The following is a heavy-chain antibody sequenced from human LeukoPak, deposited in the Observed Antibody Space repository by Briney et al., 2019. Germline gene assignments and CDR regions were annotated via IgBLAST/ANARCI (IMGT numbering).Heavy chain of an antibody. D-gene: IGHD4-17*01. V-gene: IGHV3-7*03. CDR1: GFTFSSYW. J-gene: IGHJ3*02. CDR3: AAPPVTPDAFDI. CDR2: IKQDGSEK. Sequence: GGSLRLSCSASGFTFSSYWMSWVRQAPGKGLEWVANIKQDGSEKYYVDSVKGRFTISRDNAKNTLYLQMNSLRAEDTAVYYCAAPPVTPDAFDIWGQGTMVTVSS.